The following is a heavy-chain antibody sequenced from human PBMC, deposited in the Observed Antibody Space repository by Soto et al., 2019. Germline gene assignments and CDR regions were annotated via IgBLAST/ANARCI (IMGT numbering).Heavy chain of an antibody. J-gene: IGHJ5*02. Sequence: GASVKVSCKASGYTFTSYYMHWVRQAPGQGLEWMGIINPSGGSTSYAQKFQGRVTMTRDTSTSTVYMELSSLRSEDTAVYYCARDLIQVFNHPNWNYGWFDPWGQGTLVTVSS. D-gene: IGHD1-7*01. CDR1: GYTFTSYY. V-gene: IGHV1-46*03. CDR2: INPSGGST. CDR3: ARDLIQVFNHPNWNYGWFDP.